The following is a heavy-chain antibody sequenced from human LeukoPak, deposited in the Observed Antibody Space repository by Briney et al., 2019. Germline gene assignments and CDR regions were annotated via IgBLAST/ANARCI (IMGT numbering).Heavy chain of an antibody. V-gene: IGHV3-23*01. CDR2: ISGSGGST. J-gene: IGHJ4*02. Sequence: GGSLRLSCAASGFTFSSYAMSWVRQAPGKGLEWVSAISGSGGSTYYADSVKGRFTISRDNSKNTLYLQMNSLRAEDTAVYYCASIDGAAGIGGLPYWGQGTLVTVSS. D-gene: IGHD6-13*01. CDR3: ASIDGAAGIGGLPY. CDR1: GFTFSSYA.